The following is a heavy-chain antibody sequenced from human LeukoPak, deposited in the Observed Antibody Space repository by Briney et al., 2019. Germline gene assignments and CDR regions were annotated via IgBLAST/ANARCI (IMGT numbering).Heavy chain of an antibody. CDR1: GFTFSSYG. J-gene: IGHJ4*02. CDR2: IWYDGSNK. V-gene: IGHV3-33*01. Sequence: PGGSLRLSCAASGFTFSSYGMHWVRQAPGKGLEWVAVIWYDGSNKYYADSVKGRFTISRDNAKNSLYLQMNSLRAEDTALYHCARGTLISGSYWYYFDYWGQGTLVTVSS. CDR3: ARGTLISGSYWYYFDY. D-gene: IGHD1-26*01.